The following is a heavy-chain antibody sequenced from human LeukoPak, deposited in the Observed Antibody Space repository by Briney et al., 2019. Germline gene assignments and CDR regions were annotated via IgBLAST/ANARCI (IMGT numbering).Heavy chain of an antibody. CDR3: ARVKLRIAAAGTGSLDY. Sequence: GGSLRLSCAASGFTFSSYWMSWVRQAPGKGLEWVANIKQDGSEKYYVDSVKGRFTISRDNAKNSLYLQMNSLRAEDTAVYYCARVKLRIAAAGTGSLDYWGQGTLVTVSS. CDR1: GFTFSSYW. V-gene: IGHV3-7*01. CDR2: IKQDGSEK. J-gene: IGHJ4*02. D-gene: IGHD6-13*01.